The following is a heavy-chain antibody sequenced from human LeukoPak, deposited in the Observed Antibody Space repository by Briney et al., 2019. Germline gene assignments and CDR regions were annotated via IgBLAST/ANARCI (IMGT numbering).Heavy chain of an antibody. CDR2: TYPGDSDT. D-gene: IGHD2-2*01. CDR3: ASPTSYCSSTSCYLAFDY. CDR1: GYSFTSYW. Sequence: GESLKISCKGSGYSFTSYWIGWVRQMPGKGLEWMGITYPGDSDTRYSPSFQGQVTISADKSISTAYLQWSSLKASDTAMYYCASPTSYCSSTSCYLAFDYWGQGTLVTVSS. J-gene: IGHJ4*02. V-gene: IGHV5-51*01.